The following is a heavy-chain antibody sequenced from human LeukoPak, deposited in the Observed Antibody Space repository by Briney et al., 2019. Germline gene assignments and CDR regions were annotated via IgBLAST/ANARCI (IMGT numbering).Heavy chain of an antibody. CDR2: IKQDGSEK. D-gene: IGHD3-22*01. CDR1: GFTFSTYW. V-gene: IGHV3-7*03. Sequence: QAGGSLRLSCAASGFTFSTYWMSWVRQAPGKGLEWVANIKQDGSEKYYVDSVEGRFTISRDNAKNSLYLQMNSLRAEDTAVYYCAGSGDSSGYPSRWYFDLWGRGTLVTVSS. CDR3: AGSGDSSGYPSRWYFDL. J-gene: IGHJ2*01.